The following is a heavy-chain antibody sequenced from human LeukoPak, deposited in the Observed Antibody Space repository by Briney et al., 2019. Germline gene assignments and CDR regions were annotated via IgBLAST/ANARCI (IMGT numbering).Heavy chain of an antibody. V-gene: IGHV3-53*01. J-gene: IGHJ6*03. CDR2: IYSGGST. CDR1: GFTVSSNY. CDR3: ARDQSRCIAVAGTSYYYYYMDV. D-gene: IGHD6-19*01. Sequence: PGGSLRLSCAASGFTVSSNYMSWLRQAPGKGLEWVSVIYSGGSTYYADSVKGRFTISRDNSKNTLYLQVNSLRAEDTAVYYSARDQSRCIAVAGTSYYYYYMDVWGKGTTVTVSS.